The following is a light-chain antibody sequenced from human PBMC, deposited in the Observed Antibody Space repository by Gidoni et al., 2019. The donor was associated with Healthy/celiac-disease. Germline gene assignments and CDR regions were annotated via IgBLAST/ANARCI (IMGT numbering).Light chain of an antibody. Sequence: DIQMTQSPSYLSASVGDRVTITCRASQSISSYLNWYQQKPGKAHKLLVYAASSLQSGVPSRFSGCGSWTDFTLTISSLQPEDFATYYCQQSCSTPVTFGPGTKVDIK. CDR3: QQSCSTPVT. CDR1: QSISSY. J-gene: IGKJ3*01. V-gene: IGKV1-39*01. CDR2: AAS.